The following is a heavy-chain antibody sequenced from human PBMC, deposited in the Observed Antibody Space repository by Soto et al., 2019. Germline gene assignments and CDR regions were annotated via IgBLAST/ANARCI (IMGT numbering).Heavy chain of an antibody. J-gene: IGHJ4*02. CDR3: ARLGGITGYSTAWYKFEH. CDR1: VGSVSISSSY. Sequence: AEALCLTCAVSVGSVSISSSYWGWIRQPPGKGLEWIGNIYYSGSTYYNPSLKSRVTISVDTSKNQFSLKLSSVTAADTAVYYCARLGGITGYSTAWYKFEHWGQGTMVTVSS. V-gene: IGHV4-39*01. D-gene: IGHD6-19*01. CDR2: IYYSGST.